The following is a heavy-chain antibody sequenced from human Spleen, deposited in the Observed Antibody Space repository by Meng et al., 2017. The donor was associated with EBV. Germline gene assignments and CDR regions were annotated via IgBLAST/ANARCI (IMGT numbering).Heavy chain of an antibody. V-gene: IGHV1-69*01. CDR2: IIPIYGTT. J-gene: IGHJ4*02. D-gene: IGHD3-16*01. CDR1: GGTVSVYG. CDR3: ARVGGGEVASFDY. Sequence: HLVQSGAEVKKHVSSVTVSCKASGGTVSVYGLAWVRQEPGQGLEWMGEIIPIYGTTDYSPKFRGRFILTADESTNIAYMELSSLGSEDTAVYYCARVGGGEVASFDYWGQGTLVTVSS.